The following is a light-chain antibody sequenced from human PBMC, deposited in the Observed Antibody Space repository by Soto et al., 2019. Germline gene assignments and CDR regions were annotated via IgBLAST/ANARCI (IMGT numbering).Light chain of an antibody. CDR1: QSVSSSY. J-gene: IGKJ2*01. V-gene: IGKV3-20*01. CDR2: GAS. CDR3: QHYGSSPGYT. Sequence: EMVLTQSPATPSLSPGERATLYCRASQSVSSSYLAWYRQKPGQAPRLLIYGASRRATGIPDRFSGSGSGTDFTLSISRLEAADFAVYYCQHYGSSPGYTFGQGTKLEIK.